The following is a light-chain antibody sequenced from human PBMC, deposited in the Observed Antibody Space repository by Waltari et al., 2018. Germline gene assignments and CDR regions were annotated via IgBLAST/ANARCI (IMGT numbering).Light chain of an antibody. J-gene: IGKJ5*01. CDR2: DAS. CDR1: QSVSSY. CDR3: QQRSNWPIT. V-gene: IGKV3-11*01. Sequence: EIVLTQSPATLSLSPGERATLSCRASQSVSSYLAWYQPKPGQAPSLLIYDASNRATGIPARFSGSGSGTDFTLTISSLEPEDFAVYYCQQRSNWPITFGQGTRLEIK.